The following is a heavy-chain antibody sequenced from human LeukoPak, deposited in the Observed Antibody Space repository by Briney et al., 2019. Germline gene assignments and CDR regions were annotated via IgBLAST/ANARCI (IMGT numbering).Heavy chain of an antibody. CDR3: AKDATFDYGDYPDY. CDR2: ISGSGSAT. V-gene: IGHV3-23*01. CDR1: GFTFSSFA. Sequence: GGSLRLSCAASGFTFSSFAMSWVRQSPGKGLKWVSSISGSGSATYYADSVKGRLTIFRDNSKNTLSLQMNSLRAEDTAVYYCAKDATFDYGDYPDYWGQGTLVTVSS. J-gene: IGHJ4*02. D-gene: IGHD4-17*01.